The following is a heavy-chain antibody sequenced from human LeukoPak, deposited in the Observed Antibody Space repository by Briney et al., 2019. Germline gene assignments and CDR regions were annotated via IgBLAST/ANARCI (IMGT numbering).Heavy chain of an antibody. CDR1: GFTFSSYS. Sequence: PGGSLRLSCAASGFTFSSYSVNWVRQAPGKGLEWVSSISAISTDIYYVESVKGRFSISRDNAKNSLFLQMNSLRAEDTALYYCARDRSTNSYAEYFFDYWGQGTLVTVSS. CDR2: ISAISTDI. J-gene: IGHJ4*02. D-gene: IGHD5-18*01. CDR3: ARDRSTNSYAEYFFDY. V-gene: IGHV3-21*01.